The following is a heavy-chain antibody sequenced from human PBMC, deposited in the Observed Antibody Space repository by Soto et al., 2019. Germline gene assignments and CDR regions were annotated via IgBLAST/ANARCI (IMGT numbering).Heavy chain of an antibody. D-gene: IGHD4-17*01. V-gene: IGHV1-69*01. CDR1: GGTFSTLA. J-gene: IGHJ4*02. CDR2: IIPIFGRP. CDR3: ARAPYEDYAVPEPNYFDS. Sequence: QVQLVQSGTEVKKPRSSVKVSCKASGGTFSTLAVSWVRQAPGQGLEWMGGIIPIFGRPVYAQKFQGRVTITADESTSIVYRKLSSLSSADTAVYYCARAPYEDYAVPEPNYFDSWGQGTLVTVSS.